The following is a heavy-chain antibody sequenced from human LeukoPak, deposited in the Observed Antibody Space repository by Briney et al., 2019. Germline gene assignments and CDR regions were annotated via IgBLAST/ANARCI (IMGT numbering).Heavy chain of an antibody. D-gene: IGHD6-19*01. CDR1: GFTFSSYE. CDR2: IGTAGAT. Sequence: GGSLRLSCAASGFTFSSYEMHWVRQGTGKGLEWVSAIGTAGATYYPGSVKGRFTISRENAKNSMYLQMNSLRAGDTAVYYCAREGGAGTAAFDIWGQGTMVTVSS. V-gene: IGHV3-13*01. CDR3: AREGGAGTAAFDI. J-gene: IGHJ3*02.